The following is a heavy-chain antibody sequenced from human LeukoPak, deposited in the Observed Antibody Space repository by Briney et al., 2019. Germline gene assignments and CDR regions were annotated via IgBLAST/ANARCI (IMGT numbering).Heavy chain of an antibody. J-gene: IGHJ4*02. CDR1: GYTFTSYG. Sequence: ASVKVSCKASGYTFTSYGISWVRQAPGQGLEWMGWISAYNGNTNYAQKLQGRVTMTTDTSTSTDYMELRSLRSDDTAVYYCARMGFSYYFDYWGQGTLVTVSS. D-gene: IGHD3-16*01. CDR2: ISAYNGNT. CDR3: ARMGFSYYFDY. V-gene: IGHV1-18*01.